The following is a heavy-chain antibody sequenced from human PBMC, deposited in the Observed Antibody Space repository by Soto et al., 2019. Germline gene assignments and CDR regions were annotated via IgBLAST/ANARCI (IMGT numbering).Heavy chain of an antibody. CDR2: IYYSGRT. V-gene: IGHV4-61*01. Sequence: SETLSLTCFVSGGSVSSTCCYWSWIRQPPGKGLEWIGYIYYSGRTDYKSSLKSRVTISLDPSKNQVSLKFNSVTAADTAVYYCARGGYSGRLYYFDYWGLGTLVTVSS. CDR1: GGSVSSTCCY. J-gene: IGHJ4*02. D-gene: IGHD2-15*01. CDR3: ARGGYSGRLYYFDY.